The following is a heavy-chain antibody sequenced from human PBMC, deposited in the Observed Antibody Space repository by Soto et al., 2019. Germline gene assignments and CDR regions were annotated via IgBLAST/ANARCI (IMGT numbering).Heavy chain of an antibody. D-gene: IGHD3-22*01. CDR1: GNIFTTYY. J-gene: IGHJ4*02. CDR2: INPSGGRT. CDR3: AGLYPYDSSGYYDF. Sequence: ASVKVSCKASGNIFTTYYMHWVRQAPGQGLEWIGIINPSGGRTTYAQKFQGRVTMTRDTSTSTFHMELSSLTSEDTAVYYCAGLYPYDSSGYYDFWGQGTLVTVSS. V-gene: IGHV1-46*01.